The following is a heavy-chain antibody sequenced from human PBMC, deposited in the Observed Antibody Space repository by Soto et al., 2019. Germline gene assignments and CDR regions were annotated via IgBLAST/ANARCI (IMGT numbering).Heavy chain of an antibody. CDR1: GGSTSSDNY. Sequence: QVQLQESGPGLVKPSQTLSLTCTVSGGSTSSDNYWSWIRQPPGKGLEWIGHIYYSGNTDYNPSLKSRLAISIDTSKNQFSLKLSSVTAADTAVYFCAREGGESSDGLYYFDSWGLGSLVTVSS. V-gene: IGHV4-30-4*01. CDR3: AREGGESSDGLYYFDS. CDR2: IYYSGNT. J-gene: IGHJ4*02. D-gene: IGHD3-16*01.